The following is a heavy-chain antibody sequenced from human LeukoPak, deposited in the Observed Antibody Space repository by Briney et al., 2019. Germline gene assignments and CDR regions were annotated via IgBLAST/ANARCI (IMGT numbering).Heavy chain of an antibody. D-gene: IGHD6-6*01. V-gene: IGHV4-59*01. Sequence: SETLSLTCTVPGGSISSYYWSWIRQPPGRGLEWIGYIYYSGSTNYNPSLKSRVTISVDTSKNQFSLKLSSVTAADTAVYYCARGGSSNPYNWFDPWGQGTLVTVSS. J-gene: IGHJ5*02. CDR1: GGSISSYY. CDR2: IYYSGST. CDR3: ARGGSSNPYNWFDP.